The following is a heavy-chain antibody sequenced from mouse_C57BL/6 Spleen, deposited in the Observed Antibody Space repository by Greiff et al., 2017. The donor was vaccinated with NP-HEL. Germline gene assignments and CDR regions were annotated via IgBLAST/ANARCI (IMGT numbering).Heavy chain of an antibody. D-gene: IGHD1-1*01. V-gene: IGHV5-17*01. CDR3: ARSFITTEVYFDY. CDR2: ISSGSSTI. Sequence: DVKLVESGGGLVKPGGSLKLSCAASGFTFSDYGMHWVRQAPEKGLEWVAYISSGSSTIYYADTVKGRFTISRDNAKNTLFLQMPSLRSEDTAMYYCARSFITTEVYFDYWGQGTTLTVSS. J-gene: IGHJ2*01. CDR1: GFTFSDYG.